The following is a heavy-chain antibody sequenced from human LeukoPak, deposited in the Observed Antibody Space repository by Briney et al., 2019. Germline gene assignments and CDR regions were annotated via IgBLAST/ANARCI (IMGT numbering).Heavy chain of an antibody. J-gene: IGHJ4*02. Sequence: ASVKVSCKASGYTFTSHDINWVRQATGQGLEWMGWMSPNSGDTGYAQKFQGRVTMTSDSSISTAYMELSSLRSEDTAIYYCVRTPPNWGFDYWGQGALVTVSS. D-gene: IGHD7-27*01. CDR3: VRTPPNWGFDY. CDR1: GYTFTSHD. CDR2: MSPNSGDT. V-gene: IGHV1-8*01.